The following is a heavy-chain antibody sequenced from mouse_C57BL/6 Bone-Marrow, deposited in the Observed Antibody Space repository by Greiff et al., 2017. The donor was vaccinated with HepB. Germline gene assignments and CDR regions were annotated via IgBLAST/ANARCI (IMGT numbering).Heavy chain of an antibody. CDR3: ARSTAYFDV. CDR1: GYTFTSYW. V-gene: IGHV1-50*01. Sequence: QVQLQQPGAELVKPGASVKLSCKASGYTFTSYWMQWVKQRPGQGLEWIGEIDPSDSYTNYNQKFKGKAALTVDTSSSTAYMQLSSLTSEDSAVYYGARSTAYFDVWGTGTTVTVSS. D-gene: IGHD1-2*01. CDR2: IDPSDSYT. J-gene: IGHJ1*03.